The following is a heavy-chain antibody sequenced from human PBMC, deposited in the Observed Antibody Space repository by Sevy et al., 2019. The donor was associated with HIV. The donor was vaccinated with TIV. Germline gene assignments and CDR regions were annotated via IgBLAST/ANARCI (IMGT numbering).Heavy chain of an antibody. CDR3: ARDRDDYASGRRHPYYYYHGMDV. CDR1: EFTFNDDF. D-gene: IGHD3-10*01. V-gene: IGHV3-21*01. J-gene: IGHJ6*02. CDR2: ISSRSTYI. Sequence: GGSLRLSCVGSEFTFNDDFMTWVRQAPGKGLEWVSSISSRSTYIYYADSVKGRFTISRDNAKNSVFLQMNSLRPEDTAVYYCARDRDDYASGRRHPYYYYHGMDVWGQGTTVTVSS.